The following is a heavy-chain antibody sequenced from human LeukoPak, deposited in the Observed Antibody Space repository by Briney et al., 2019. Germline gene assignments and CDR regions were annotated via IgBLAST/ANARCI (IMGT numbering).Heavy chain of an antibody. CDR1: GGTFSSYA. CDR3: VMNSGYGYSAFDI. Sequence: SVKVSCKASGGTFSSYAISWVRQARGQGLEWMGGIIPIFGTASYAQKFQGRVTITADESTSTAYMELSSLRSEDTAMYYCVMNSGYGYSAFDIWGQGTMVTVSS. V-gene: IGHV1-69*13. D-gene: IGHD5-12*01. CDR2: IIPIFGTA. J-gene: IGHJ3*02.